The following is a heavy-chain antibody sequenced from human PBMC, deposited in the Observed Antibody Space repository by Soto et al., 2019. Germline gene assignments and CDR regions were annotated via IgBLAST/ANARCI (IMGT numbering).Heavy chain of an antibody. J-gene: IGHJ3*02. CDR2: IGTAGDT. Sequence: EVQLVESGGGLVQPGGSLRLSCAASGFTFSSYDMHWVRQATGKGLEWVSAIGTAGDTYYPGSVKGRFTISRENAKNSLYLQMNSLRAEDTAVYYCASSLMATIFGNAFDIWGQGTMVTVSS. V-gene: IGHV3-13*01. D-gene: IGHD3-9*01. CDR1: GFTFSSYD. CDR3: ASSLMATIFGNAFDI.